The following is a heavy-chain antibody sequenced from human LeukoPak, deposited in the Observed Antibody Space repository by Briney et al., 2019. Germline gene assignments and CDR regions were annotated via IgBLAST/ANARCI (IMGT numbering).Heavy chain of an antibody. D-gene: IGHD5-18*01. CDR2: INHSGST. Sequence: SETLSLTCAVYGGPFSGYYWSWIRQPPGKGLEWIGEINHSGSTNYNPSLKSRVTMSVDTSKNQFSLKLSSVTAADTAVYYCARRGTAMAKNFDYWGQGTLVTVSS. CDR1: GGPFSGYY. V-gene: IGHV4-34*01. CDR3: ARRGTAMAKNFDY. J-gene: IGHJ4*02.